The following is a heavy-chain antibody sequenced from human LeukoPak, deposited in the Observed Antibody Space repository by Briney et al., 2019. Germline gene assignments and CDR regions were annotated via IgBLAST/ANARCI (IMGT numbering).Heavy chain of an antibody. V-gene: IGHV3-21*01. Sequence: GGSLRLSCAASGFTFSSYSMNWVRQAPGKGLEWVSSISSSSSYIYYADSVKGRFTISRDNAKNSLYLQMNSLRAEDTAVYYCASHANSGWRNWFDPWGQGTLVTVSS. CDR2: ISSSSSYI. D-gene: IGHD6-19*01. CDR1: GFTFSSYS. CDR3: ASHANSGWRNWFDP. J-gene: IGHJ5*02.